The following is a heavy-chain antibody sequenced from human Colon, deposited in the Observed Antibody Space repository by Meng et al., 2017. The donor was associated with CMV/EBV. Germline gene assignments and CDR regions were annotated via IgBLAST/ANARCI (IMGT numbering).Heavy chain of an antibody. J-gene: IGHJ6*02. CDR3: AKDLIEPEV. CDR2: TRYHGRET. D-gene: IGHD2/OR15-2a*01. V-gene: IGHV3-30*02. Sequence: GESLKISCATSGFTFSNYDIHWVRQAPGKGLEWVACTRYHGRETYYADSVTGRFTISRDKSKNTVFLQMNSLRPEDTAVYYCAKDLIEPEVWGQGTTVTVSS. CDR1: GFTFSNYD.